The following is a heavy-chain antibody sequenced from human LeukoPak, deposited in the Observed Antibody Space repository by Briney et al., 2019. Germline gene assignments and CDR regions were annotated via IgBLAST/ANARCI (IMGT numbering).Heavy chain of an antibody. J-gene: IGHJ4*02. V-gene: IGHV4-59*01. D-gene: IGHD5-24*01. Sequence: SETLSLTCTVSGGSLSSYYWSWIRQPPGKGLEWIGYIYYSGSTNYNPSLKSRVTISVDTSKNQFSLRLTSVAAADTAVYSCARTVGDGYNDYWGQGTLVTVSS. CDR3: ARTVGDGYNDY. CDR2: IYYSGST. CDR1: GGSLSSYY.